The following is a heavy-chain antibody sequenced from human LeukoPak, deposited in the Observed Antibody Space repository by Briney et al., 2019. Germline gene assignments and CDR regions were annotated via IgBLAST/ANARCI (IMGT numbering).Heavy chain of an antibody. Sequence: GGSLRLSCAASGFTFSSYWMSWVRQAPGKGLEWVANIKQDGSEKYYVDSVKGRFTISRDNAKNSLYLQMNSLRAEDTALYYCAKDVSYSSSWYHLDYWGQGTLVTVSS. CDR3: AKDVSYSSSWYHLDY. CDR2: IKQDGSEK. CDR1: GFTFSSYW. J-gene: IGHJ4*02. D-gene: IGHD6-13*01. V-gene: IGHV3-7*03.